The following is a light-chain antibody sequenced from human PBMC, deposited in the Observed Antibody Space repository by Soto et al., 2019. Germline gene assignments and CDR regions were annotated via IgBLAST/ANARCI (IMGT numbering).Light chain of an antibody. CDR3: AAWDDSLNGFYV. Sequence: QSVLTQPPSASGTPGQRVTISCSGSSSNIGSNTVNWYQQLPGTAPKLLIYSNNQRPSGVPDRFSGSQSGTSASLAISGLQSEDDADYYCAAWDDSLNGFYVFGSGTKLTVL. J-gene: IGLJ1*01. V-gene: IGLV1-44*01. CDR2: SNN. CDR1: SSNIGSNT.